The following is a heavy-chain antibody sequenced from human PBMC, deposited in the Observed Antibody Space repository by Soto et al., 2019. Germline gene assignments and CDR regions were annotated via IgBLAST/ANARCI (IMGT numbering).Heavy chain of an antibody. J-gene: IGHJ4*02. Sequence: QVQLVQSGAEVKKPGASVKVSCKVSGYTLTELSMHWVRQAPGKGLEWMGGFDPEDGETIYAQKFQGRVTMTEDTSTDTAYMELSSLRSADTAVYYCATAEGRVNWNYRPFDYWGQGTLVTVSS. V-gene: IGHV1-24*01. CDR2: FDPEDGET. CDR3: ATAEGRVNWNYRPFDY. CDR1: GYTLTELS. D-gene: IGHD1-7*01.